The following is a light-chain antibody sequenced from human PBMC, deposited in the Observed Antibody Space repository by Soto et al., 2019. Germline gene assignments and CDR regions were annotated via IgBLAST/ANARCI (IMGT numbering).Light chain of an antibody. CDR2: GNS. J-gene: IGLJ1*01. CDR3: QSYDSSLSGLYV. CDR1: DSNIGAGYD. V-gene: IGLV1-40*01. Sequence: QSVLTQPPSASGTPGQRVTISCSGSDSNIGAGYDVHWYQQLPGTAPKLLIYGNSNRPSGVPDRFSGSKSGTSASLAITGLQAEDEADYYCQSYDSSLSGLYVFGTGTKLTVL.